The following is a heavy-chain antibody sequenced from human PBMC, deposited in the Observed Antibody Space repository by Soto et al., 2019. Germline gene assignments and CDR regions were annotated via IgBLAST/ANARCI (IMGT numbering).Heavy chain of an antibody. CDR2: ITPIYPTT. CDR1: GGTFYTYT. V-gene: IGHV1-69*13. CDR3: AKGRGGKTVANFGMDG. Sequence: SVKVSCKASGGTFYTYTFSWVRQAPGQGLEWMGSITPIYPTTNYAERFQGRLTITADGSTHTAYMDLTSLTSEDTAVYYCAKGRGGKTVANFGMDGLG. D-gene: IGHD6-19*01. J-gene: IGHJ6*02.